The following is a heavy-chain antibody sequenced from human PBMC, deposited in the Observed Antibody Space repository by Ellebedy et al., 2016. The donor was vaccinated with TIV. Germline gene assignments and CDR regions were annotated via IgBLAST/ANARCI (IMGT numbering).Heavy chain of an antibody. CDR3: AKIVGATRAFDI. J-gene: IGHJ3*02. CDR2: INSDGSDT. Sequence: PGGSLRLSCAASGSTFSSYWMHWVRQAPGKGLVRVSRINSDGSDTTYADSVKGRFTISRDNAKKTLYLQMNGLRAEDTAVYYCAKIVGATRAFDIWGQGTMVTVSS. V-gene: IGHV3-74*03. CDR1: GSTFSSYW. D-gene: IGHD1-26*01.